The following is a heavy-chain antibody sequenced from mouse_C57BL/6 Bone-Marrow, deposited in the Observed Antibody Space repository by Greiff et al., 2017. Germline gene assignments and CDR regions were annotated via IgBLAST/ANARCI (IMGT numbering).Heavy chain of an antibody. CDR2: IHPNSGST. Sequence: VQLQQPGAELVKPGASVKLSCKASGYTFTSYWMHWVKQRPGQGLEWIGMIHPNSGSTNYNEKFKSKATLTVEKSSSTAYMQLSSLTSEDSAVYYCAKDGYYKDDRGQGTTLTVSS. V-gene: IGHV1-64*01. CDR1: GYTFTSYW. J-gene: IGHJ2*01. D-gene: IGHD2-3*01. CDR3: AKDGYYKDD.